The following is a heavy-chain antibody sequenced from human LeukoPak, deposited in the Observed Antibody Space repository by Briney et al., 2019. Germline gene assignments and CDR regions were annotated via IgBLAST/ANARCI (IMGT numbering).Heavy chain of an antibody. Sequence: SETLSLTCSVSGGSISGYYWSWIRQPPGKRLEWIGYIYHSGSTNYNPSLKSRVTISVDTSKNQFSLKLSSVTTADTAIYYCARDRLGRNWFDPWGQGTLVTVSS. J-gene: IGHJ5*02. CDR1: GGSISGYY. V-gene: IGHV4-59*01. D-gene: IGHD7-27*01. CDR3: ARDRLGRNWFDP. CDR2: IYHSGST.